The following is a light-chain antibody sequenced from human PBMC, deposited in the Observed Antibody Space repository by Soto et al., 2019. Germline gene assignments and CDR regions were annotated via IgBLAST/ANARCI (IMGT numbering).Light chain of an antibody. CDR2: DAS. CDR3: QQYNSYSLT. J-gene: IGKJ1*01. V-gene: IGKV1-5*01. Sequence: IPLTQSPSSLSPSLGATVTITCRASQSINIYLNWYQQKPGKAPKLLISDASSLESGVPSRFSGSGSGTEFTLTISSLQPDDFAAYYCQQYNSYSLTFGQGTKVDI. CDR1: QSINIY.